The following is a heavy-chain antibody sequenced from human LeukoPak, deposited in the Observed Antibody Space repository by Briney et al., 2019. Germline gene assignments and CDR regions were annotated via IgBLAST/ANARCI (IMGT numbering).Heavy chain of an antibody. CDR3: ANNGGVAVAGSFDN. D-gene: IGHD6-19*01. Sequence: GGSLRLSCAASGFTFDSYAMTWVRQAPGKGLEWVSTVTGSGAGTYFADSVKGRFTISRDNSKNTLYLQMNSLRAEDTAVYYCANNGGVAVAGSFDNWGQGTLVTVSS. V-gene: IGHV3-23*01. CDR2: VTGSGAGT. J-gene: IGHJ4*02. CDR1: GFTFDSYA.